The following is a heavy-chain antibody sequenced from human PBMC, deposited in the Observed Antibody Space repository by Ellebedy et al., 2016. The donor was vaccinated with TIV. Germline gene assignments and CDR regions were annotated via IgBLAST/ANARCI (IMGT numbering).Heavy chain of an antibody. V-gene: IGHV3-53*01. CDR1: GVTVSNNY. CDR2: IYSGGQT. J-gene: IGHJ5*02. Sequence: PGGSLRLSCAASGVTVSNNYMCWVRQAPGKGLEWVALIYSGGQTNYADSVKGRFTISRDSSKNTLYLQMNSLRAEDTAVYYCAKVGRRYYESSGDPWGQGSLVTVSS. CDR3: AKVGRRYYESSGDP. D-gene: IGHD3-22*01.